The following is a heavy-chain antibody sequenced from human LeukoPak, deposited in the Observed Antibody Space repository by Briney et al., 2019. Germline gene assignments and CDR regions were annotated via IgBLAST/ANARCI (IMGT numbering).Heavy chain of an antibody. D-gene: IGHD5-18*01. V-gene: IGHV3-21*01. J-gene: IGHJ4*02. CDR1: GFTFNNYA. CDR3: ARGGYSYGSY. Sequence: PGGSLRLSCAASGFTFNNYALSWVRQAPGKELEWVSTIGTSINNTYYADSVKGRFTISRDNAKNSLYLQMNSLRAEDTAVYYCARGGYSYGSYWGQGTLVTVSS. CDR2: IGTSINNT.